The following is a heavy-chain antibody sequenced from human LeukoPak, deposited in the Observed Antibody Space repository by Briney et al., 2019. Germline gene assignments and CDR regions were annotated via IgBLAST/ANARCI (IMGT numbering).Heavy chain of an antibody. CDR3: ASSHFWRRQFDY. CDR2: INHSGST. CDR1: GGSFGGYY. V-gene: IGHV4-34*01. D-gene: IGHD3-3*02. J-gene: IGHJ4*02. Sequence: SETLSLTCAVYGGSFGGYYWSWIRQPPGKGLEWIGEINHSGSTNYNPSLKSRVTISVDTSKNQFSLKLSSVTAADTAVYYCASSHFWRRQFDYWGQGTLVTVSS.